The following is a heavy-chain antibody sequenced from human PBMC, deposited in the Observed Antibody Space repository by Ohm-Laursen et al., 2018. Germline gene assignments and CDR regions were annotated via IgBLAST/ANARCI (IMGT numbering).Heavy chain of an antibody. CDR3: VSGPRYTNGWYAEPFDY. Sequence: SQTLSLTCAVSGYSISRGYYWGWIRQPPGKGLEWIGSTHHTGNTYYNPSLESRVTISIDTSKSQVSLKLSSLTAADTAVYYCVSGPRYTNGWYAEPFDYWGQGTLVTVSS. D-gene: IGHD6-13*01. J-gene: IGHJ4*02. V-gene: IGHV4-38-2*01. CDR2: THHTGNT. CDR1: GYSISRGYY.